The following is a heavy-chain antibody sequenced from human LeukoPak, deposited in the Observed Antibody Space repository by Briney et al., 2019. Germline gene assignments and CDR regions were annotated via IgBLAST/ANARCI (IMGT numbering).Heavy chain of an antibody. CDR3: ARLLSPGWFDP. Sequence: PSETLSLTCTVSGGSTSSSASYWAWIRQPPGKGLEWIANVYYNGDTYYKSSLYSRVTISADTSKNQFSLNLRSVTAADTAVYYCARLLSPGWFDPWGQGTLVTVSS. D-gene: IGHD2/OR15-2a*01. J-gene: IGHJ5*02. CDR2: VYYNGDT. V-gene: IGHV4-39*01. CDR1: GGSTSSSASY.